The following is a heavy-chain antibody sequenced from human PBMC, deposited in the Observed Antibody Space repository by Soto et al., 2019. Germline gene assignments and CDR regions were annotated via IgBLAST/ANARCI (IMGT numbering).Heavy chain of an antibody. CDR2: IDPSDSQT. J-gene: IGHJ5*01. D-gene: IGHD3-22*01. CDR3: ARQIYDSDTGPNFQYLLYS. V-gene: IGHV5-10-1*01. Sequence: LGESLKISCKGSGYSFAGYWITWVRQKPGKGLEWMGRIDPSDSQTYYSPSFRGHVTISATKSITTVFLQWSSLRASDTAMYYCARQIYDSDTGPNFQYLLYSRGQGTPVTVSS. CDR1: GYSFAGYW.